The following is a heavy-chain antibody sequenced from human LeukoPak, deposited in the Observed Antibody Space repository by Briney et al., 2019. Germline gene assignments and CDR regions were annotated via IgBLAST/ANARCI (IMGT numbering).Heavy chain of an antibody. D-gene: IGHD6-13*01. CDR3: ARVVGSSWYYFDY. V-gene: IGHV4-38-2*02. CDR1: GYSISSGYY. J-gene: IGHJ4*02. CDR2: IYHSRST. Sequence: PSETLSLTCTVSGYSISSGYYWGWIRQPPGKGLEWIGSIYHSRSTYYNPSLKSRVTISVDTSKNQFSLTLRSVTAADRAVYYCARVVGSSWYYFDYWGQGTLVTVSS.